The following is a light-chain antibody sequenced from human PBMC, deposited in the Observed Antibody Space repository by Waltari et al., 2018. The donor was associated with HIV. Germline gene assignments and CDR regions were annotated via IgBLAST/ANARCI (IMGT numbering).Light chain of an antibody. J-gene: IGLJ3*02. CDR2: SNN. CDR1: SSNIGSNT. V-gene: IGLV1-44*01. Sequence: QSVLTQPPSASGTPGQRVTISCSGSSSNIGSNTVNWYQQLPGTAPKLLIYSNNQRPSGVPDRFSGSKSGTSASLDISGLQSEDDADYYCAAWDDSLNGWVFGGGTKLTVL. CDR3: AAWDDSLNGWV.